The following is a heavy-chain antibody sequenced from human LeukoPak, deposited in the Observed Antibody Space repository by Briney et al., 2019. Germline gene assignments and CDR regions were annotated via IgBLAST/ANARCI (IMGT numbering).Heavy chain of an antibody. CDR3: AKTAPQGSGSYGYYYYYMDV. CDR1: EFSVGSNY. V-gene: IGHV3-66*01. J-gene: IGHJ6*03. Sequence: GGSLRLSCAASEFSVGSNYMTWVRQAPGKGLEWVSLIYSGGSTYYADSVKGRFTISRDNSKNTLYLQMNSLRAEDTAVYYCAKTAPQGSGSYGYYYYYMDVWGKGTTVTVSS. CDR2: IYSGGST. D-gene: IGHD3-10*01.